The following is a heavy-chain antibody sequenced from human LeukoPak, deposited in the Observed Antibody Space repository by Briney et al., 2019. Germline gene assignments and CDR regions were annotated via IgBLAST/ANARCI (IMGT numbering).Heavy chain of an antibody. CDR3: AREAGIAAAESYGMFDP. CDR2: IYYSGST. CDR1: VGSFSGYH. Sequence: SETLSLTCAVYVGSFSGYHWSWIRQAPGKGLEWIGSIYYSGSTYYNPSLKSRVTISVDTSKNQFSLKLSSVTAADTAVYYCAREAGIAAAESYGMFDPWGQGTLVTVSS. V-gene: IGHV4-34*01. J-gene: IGHJ5*02. D-gene: IGHD6-13*01.